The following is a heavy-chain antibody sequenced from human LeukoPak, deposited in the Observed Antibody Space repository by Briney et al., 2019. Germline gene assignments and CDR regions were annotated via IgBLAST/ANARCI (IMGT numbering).Heavy chain of an antibody. J-gene: IGHJ4*02. D-gene: IGHD1-1*01. CDR2: IRYDGSNK. V-gene: IGHV3-30*02. Sequence: QTGGPLRLSCAASGFTFCSYGMHWVRQAPGRGVEGLAFIRYDGSNKYYADSVKGRFTISRDNSKNTLYLQMNSLRAEDTAVYYCAKRANWDHYHLDYWGQGTLVTVSS. CDR1: GFTFCSYG. CDR3: AKRANWDHYHLDY.